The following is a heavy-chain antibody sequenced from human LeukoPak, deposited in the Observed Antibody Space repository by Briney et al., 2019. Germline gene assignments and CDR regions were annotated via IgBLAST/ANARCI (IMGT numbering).Heavy chain of an antibody. D-gene: IGHD3-10*01. CDR2: ISGSGGST. CDR1: GFTFSSYA. CDR3: AKDQTPYGSGSYSPIDY. V-gene: IGHV3-23*01. J-gene: IGHJ4*02. Sequence: GGSLRLSCAASGFTFSSYAMNWVRQAPGKGLEWVSGISGSGGSTYYADSVKGRFTISRDNSKSTLYLQVNSLRAEDTALYYCAKDQTPYGSGSYSPIDYWGQGTLVTVS.